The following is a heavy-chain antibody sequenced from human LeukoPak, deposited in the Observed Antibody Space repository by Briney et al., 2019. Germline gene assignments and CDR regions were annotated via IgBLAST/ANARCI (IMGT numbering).Heavy chain of an antibody. J-gene: IGHJ4*02. D-gene: IGHD3-9*01. CDR1: GFPFSIYG. Sequence: GGSLRLFCAASGFPFSIYGMHWVRQAPGKGLEWVAVIWYDGSKKYYADSVKARFTISRDNTENTVYLQMNSLRAEDTAVYYCARADYDVLTGYSGGYFDYWGQGTLVTVSS. CDR3: ARADYDVLTGYSGGYFDY. CDR2: IWYDGSKK. V-gene: IGHV3-33*01.